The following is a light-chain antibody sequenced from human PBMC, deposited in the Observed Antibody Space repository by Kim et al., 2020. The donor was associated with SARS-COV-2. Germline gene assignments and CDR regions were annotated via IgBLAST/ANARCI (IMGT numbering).Light chain of an antibody. Sequence: QSALTQPASVSGSPGQSVTISCTGTSNDVGGYNYVSWYQQHPGKAPKLILYHVSNRPSGISNRFSGSKSGDTASLTISWLQAEDEADYYCSSYTSTLTVAFGGGTQLTVL. CDR1: SNDVGGYNY. V-gene: IGLV2-14*03. J-gene: IGLJ2*01. CDR3: SSYTSTLTVA. CDR2: HVS.